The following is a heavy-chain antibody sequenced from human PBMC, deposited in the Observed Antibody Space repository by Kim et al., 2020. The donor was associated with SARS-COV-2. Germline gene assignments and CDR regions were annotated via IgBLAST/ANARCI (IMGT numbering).Heavy chain of an antibody. J-gene: IGHJ3*02. CDR2: IYYSGST. CDR3: ARAAMYGDYPSAAFDI. Sequence: SETLSLTCTVSGGSISSYYWSWIRQPPGKGLEWIGYIYYSGSTNYNPSLKSRVTISVDTSKNQFSLKLSSVTAADTAVYYCARAAMYGDYPSAAFDIWGQGTMVTVSS. V-gene: IGHV4-59*01. D-gene: IGHD4-17*01. CDR1: GGSISSYY.